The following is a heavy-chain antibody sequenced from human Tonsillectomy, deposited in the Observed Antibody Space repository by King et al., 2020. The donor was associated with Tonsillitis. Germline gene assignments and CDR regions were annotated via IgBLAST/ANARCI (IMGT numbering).Heavy chain of an antibody. CDR2: INPDSGAA. CDR3: ARDTGGWRAFDN. CDR1: GYSFSDYS. D-gene: IGHD6-19*01. J-gene: IGHJ3*02. V-gene: IGHV1-2*06. Sequence: QLVQSGAEVKKPGASVKVSCQASGYSFSDYSIHWVRQAPGQGLEWMGRINPDSGAADYALSFEDRVTMTRDTSTHTAYMEMSRLRSDDTAVFFCARDTGGWRAFDNW.